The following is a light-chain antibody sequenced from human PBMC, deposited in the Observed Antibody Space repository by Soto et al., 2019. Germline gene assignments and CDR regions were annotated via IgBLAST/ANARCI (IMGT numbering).Light chain of an antibody. CDR3: SSYTSSSTYV. J-gene: IGLJ1*01. V-gene: IGLV2-14*01. CDR2: EVS. Sequence: QSALTQPASVPGSPGQSITISCTGTSSDVGGYNYVSWYQQHPGKAPKLMIYEVSNRPSGVSNRFSGSKSGNTASLTISGLQAEDEADYYCSSYTSSSTYVFGTGTKVTV. CDR1: SSDVGGYNY.